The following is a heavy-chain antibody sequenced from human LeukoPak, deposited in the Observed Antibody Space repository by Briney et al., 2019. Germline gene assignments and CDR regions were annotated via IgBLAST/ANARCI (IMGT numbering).Heavy chain of an antibody. Sequence: GGSLRLSCAASGFTFSSYSMNWVRQAPGKGLEWVSSISSSSSYIYYADSVKGRFTISRDNAKNSLYLQMNSLRAEDTAVYYCARDQSVGAYADAFDIWGQGTMVTVSS. V-gene: IGHV3-21*01. J-gene: IGHJ3*02. CDR3: ARDQSVGAYADAFDI. D-gene: IGHD1-26*01. CDR1: GFTFSSYS. CDR2: ISSSSSYI.